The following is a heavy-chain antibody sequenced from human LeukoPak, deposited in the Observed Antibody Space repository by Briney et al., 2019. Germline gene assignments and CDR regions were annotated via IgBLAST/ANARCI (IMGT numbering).Heavy chain of an antibody. Sequence: GASVKVSCKASGYTFTSYYMHWVRQAPGQGLEWMGIINPSGGTTSYAQKFQGRVTMTRDTSTSTVYMELSSLRSEDTAVYYCARGLGELSRYIKYYFDYWGQGSLVTVSS. CDR1: GYTFTSYY. V-gene: IGHV1-46*01. CDR3: ARGLGELSRYIKYYFDY. CDR2: INPSGGTT. J-gene: IGHJ4*02. D-gene: IGHD3-10*01.